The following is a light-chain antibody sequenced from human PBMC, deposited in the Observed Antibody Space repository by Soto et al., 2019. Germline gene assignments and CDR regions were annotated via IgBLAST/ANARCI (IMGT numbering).Light chain of an antibody. J-gene: IGKJ4*01. CDR2: GAS. V-gene: IGKV3D-15*01. Sequence: EIVMTQSPATLSVSPGERATLSCRASQSIGNNLAWYQQRPGQAPRLLIYGASARATGIPARFSGSGSGTEFTLSISSQQSEDFAVHYCQQYSKLPRTFGGGTKVEI. CDR1: QSIGNN. CDR3: QQYSKLPRT.